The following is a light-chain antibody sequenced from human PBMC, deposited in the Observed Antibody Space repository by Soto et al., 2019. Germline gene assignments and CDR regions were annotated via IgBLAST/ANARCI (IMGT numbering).Light chain of an antibody. CDR1: QSLRSS. CDR3: QQYNNWPPYT. V-gene: IGKV3-15*01. CDR2: DAS. Sequence: ETMMTQSPDTLSVSLGERATLSCRASQSLRSSLAWYQQKPGQAPRLLIYDASTRATGIPARFSGSGSATDFTLTISSLQSEDFAVYYCQQYNNWPPYTFGQGTRLEIK. J-gene: IGKJ5*01.